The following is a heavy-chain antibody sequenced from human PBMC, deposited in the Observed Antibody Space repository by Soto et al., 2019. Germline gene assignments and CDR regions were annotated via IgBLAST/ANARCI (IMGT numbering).Heavy chain of an antibody. D-gene: IGHD2-15*01. CDR2: IYPGDSET. J-gene: IGHJ5*02. CDR1: GYSFSNYW. CDR3: AKRRGGIPDDWFDP. V-gene: IGHV5-51*03. Sequence: EVQLVQSGAEVKKPGESLKISCKGSGYSFSNYWIVWVRQMPGKGLEWMGIIYPGDSETKYSPSFQGQVTISADKSINTAYLQWISLKASDTAMYYCAKRRGGIPDDWFDPWGQGTLVTVSS.